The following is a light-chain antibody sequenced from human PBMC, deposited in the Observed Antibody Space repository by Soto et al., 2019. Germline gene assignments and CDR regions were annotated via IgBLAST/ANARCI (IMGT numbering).Light chain of an antibody. CDR3: QQYGDSTRT. CDR1: QSVTTQ. Sequence: EIVLTQSPATLSLSPGERATLSCRASQSVTTQLAWYQQKPGQAPRLIIHGASSRATGVPDRITGSGSGTDFTLSISRLEPEDFAVYYCQQYGDSTRTFGQGTKVDIK. CDR2: GAS. V-gene: IGKV3-20*01. J-gene: IGKJ1*01.